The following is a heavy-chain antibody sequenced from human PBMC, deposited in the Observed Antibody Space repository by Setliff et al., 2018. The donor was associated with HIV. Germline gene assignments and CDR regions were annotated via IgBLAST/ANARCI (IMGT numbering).Heavy chain of an antibody. CDR2: ITSAGTI. Sequence: GESLKISCAVSGFSFSDYFMTWIRQAPGKGLEWVSYITSAGTIYYADSVKGRFTISRDNAKNSLYLQMNSLRAEDTAVYYCARVHYPSRQARGYSYGYKYWGQGTLVTVSS. V-gene: IGHV3-11*01. J-gene: IGHJ4*02. CDR1: GFSFSDYF. D-gene: IGHD5-18*01. CDR3: ARVHYPSRQARGYSYGYKY.